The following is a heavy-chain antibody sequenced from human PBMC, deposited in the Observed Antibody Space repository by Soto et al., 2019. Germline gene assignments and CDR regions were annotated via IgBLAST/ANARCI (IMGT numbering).Heavy chain of an antibody. V-gene: IGHV3-30*18. J-gene: IGHJ5*02. CDR2: ISYDGGNK. D-gene: IGHD6-13*01. CDR3: SKDSSVVAAGSGGWFDP. CDR1: GFSFSTYG. Sequence: GGSLRLSCAASGFSFSTYGIHWVRQAPGKGLEWVATISYDGGNKFYADSAKGRFTISRDNSKNTLYLQMNSLRANDTAVYYCSKDSSVVAAGSGGWFDPWGQGTLVTVSS.